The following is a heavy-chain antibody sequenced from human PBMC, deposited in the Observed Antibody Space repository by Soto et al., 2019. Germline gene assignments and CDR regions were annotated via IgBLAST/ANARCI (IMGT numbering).Heavy chain of an antibody. J-gene: IGHJ4*02. CDR3: ARDGVAVAGVIAY. Sequence: QVQLVESGGGVVQPGRSLRLSCAASGFTFSSYGMHWVRQAPGKGLEWVAVIWYDGSNKYYADSVKGRFTISRDNSKNTLYLQMNSLRAEDTAVYYCARDGVAVAGVIAYWGQGTLVTVSS. D-gene: IGHD6-19*01. V-gene: IGHV3-33*01. CDR1: GFTFSSYG. CDR2: IWYDGSNK.